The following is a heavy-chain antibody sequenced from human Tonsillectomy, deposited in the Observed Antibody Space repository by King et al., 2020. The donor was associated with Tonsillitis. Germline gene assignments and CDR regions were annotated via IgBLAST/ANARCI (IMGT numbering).Heavy chain of an antibody. D-gene: IGHD3-22*01. J-gene: IGHJ4*02. CDR1: GFTFSNYA. Sequence: VQLVESGGALVQPGGSLRLSCAASGFTFSNYAMTWVRHAPGRGLEGVSAISGGGDSTSYGGSVEGRFTISRDNARNTLYLQMNSLRAEDTSVYYCGKDSKSGSSGYYFDYWGQGTLVTVSS. CDR2: ISGGGDST. CDR3: GKDSKSGSSGYYFDY. V-gene: IGHV3-23*04.